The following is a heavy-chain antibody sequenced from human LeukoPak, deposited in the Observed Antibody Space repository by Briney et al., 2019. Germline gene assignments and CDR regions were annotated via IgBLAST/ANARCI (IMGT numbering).Heavy chain of an antibody. CDR2: ISYDGSNK. Sequence: PGGSLRLSCAASGFTFSSYGMHWVRQAPGKGLEWVAVISYDGSNKYYADSVKGRFTISRDNSKNTLYLQMNSLRAEDTAVYYCAKGRAWYYDAFDIWGQGTMVTVSS. CDR3: AKGRAWYYDAFDI. CDR1: GFTFSSYG. V-gene: IGHV3-30*18. D-gene: IGHD2-15*01. J-gene: IGHJ3*02.